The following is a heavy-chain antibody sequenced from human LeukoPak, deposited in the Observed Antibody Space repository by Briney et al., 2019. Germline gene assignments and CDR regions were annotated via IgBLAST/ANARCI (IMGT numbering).Heavy chain of an antibody. J-gene: IGHJ4*02. CDR2: IWYDGSNK. CDR1: GFTFSSYG. D-gene: IGHD6-19*01. CDR3: ASAVSSGWSCFDY. V-gene: IGHV3-33*01. Sequence: GGSLRLSCAASGFTFSSYGMHWVRQAPGKGLEWVAVIWYDGSNKYYADSVKGRFTISRDNSKNTLYLQMNSLRAEDTAVYYCASAVSSGWSCFDYWSQGTLVTVSS.